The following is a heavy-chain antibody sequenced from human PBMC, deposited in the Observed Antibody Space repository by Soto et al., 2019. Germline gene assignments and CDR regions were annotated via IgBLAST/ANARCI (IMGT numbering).Heavy chain of an antibody. V-gene: IGHV3-30*03. CDR1: GFTFSSYG. D-gene: IGHD5-18*01. CDR2: ISYDGSNK. J-gene: IGHJ4*02. Sequence: PGGSLRLSCAASGFTFSSYGMHWVRQAPGKGLEWVAVISYDGSNKYYADSVKGRFTISRDNSKNTLYLQMNSLRAEDTAVYYCVRVGDTAMGPFDYWGQGTLVNVSS. CDR3: VRVGDTAMGPFDY.